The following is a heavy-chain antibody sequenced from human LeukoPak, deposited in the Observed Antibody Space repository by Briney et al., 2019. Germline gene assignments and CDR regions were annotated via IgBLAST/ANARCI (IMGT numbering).Heavy chain of an antibody. CDR2: IRDDGSVK. CDR1: GFTFSRHW. V-gene: IGHV3-7*03. J-gene: IGHJ4*02. Sequence: GGSLGLSCAASGFTFSRHWMSWVRQAPGKGLEWVANIRDDGSVKYYVGSVKGRFTISRDNANNSLYLQMNSLGAEDTAVYYCARDREVVVYWGQGTLVTVSS. CDR3: ARDREVVVY. D-gene: IGHD2-8*02.